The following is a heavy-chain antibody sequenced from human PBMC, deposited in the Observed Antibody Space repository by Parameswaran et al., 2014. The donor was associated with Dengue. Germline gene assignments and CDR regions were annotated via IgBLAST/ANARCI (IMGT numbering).Heavy chain of an antibody. CDR2: IFSNDEK. V-gene: IGHV2-26*01. Sequence: VRQAPGKALEWLAHIFSNDEKSYSTSLKSRLTISKDTSKSQVVLTMTNMDPVDTATYYCARIRAMIVVDDAFDIWGQGTMVTVSS. D-gene: IGHD3-22*01. CDR3: ARIRAMIVVDDAFDI. J-gene: IGHJ3*02.